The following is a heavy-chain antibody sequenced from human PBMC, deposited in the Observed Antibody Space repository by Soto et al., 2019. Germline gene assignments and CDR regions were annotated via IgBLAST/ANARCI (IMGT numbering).Heavy chain of an antibody. CDR2: ISSSSSYI. V-gene: IGHV3-21*01. Sequence: GGSLRLSCAAAGFTFSSYSINWVRQAPGKGLEWVSSISSSSSYIYYADSVKGRFTISRDNAKNSLYLQMNSLRAEDTAVYYCAKPTGLSGSYYLDYWGQGTLVTVSS. J-gene: IGHJ4*02. CDR1: GFTFSSYS. D-gene: IGHD3-10*01. CDR3: AKPTGLSGSYYLDY.